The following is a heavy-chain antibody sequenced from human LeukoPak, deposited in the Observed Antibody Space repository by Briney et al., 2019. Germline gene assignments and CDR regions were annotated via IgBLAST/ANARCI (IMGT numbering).Heavy chain of an antibody. CDR3: AKMKGHPLPKYYMDV. V-gene: IGHV3-23*01. J-gene: IGHJ6*01. CDR2: ISGSGDNT. Sequence: PGGSLRLSCAASGFTFSGFATSWVRRTPGKRLEWVSGISGSGDNTLYADSVKGRFTISRDNSKNTLYLEMNSLRAEDTAIYYCAKMKGHPLPKYYMDVWGQGTTVTVSS. CDR1: GFTFSGFA. D-gene: IGHD1-26*01.